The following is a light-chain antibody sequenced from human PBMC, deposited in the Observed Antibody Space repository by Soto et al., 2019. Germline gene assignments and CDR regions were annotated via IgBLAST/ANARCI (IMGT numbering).Light chain of an antibody. Sequence: QSVLTQPPSVSWAPGQRVTISFTGSSSNIGAGYDVHWYQQLPGTAPKLLIYGNSNRPSGVPDRFSGSKSGTSASLAITGLQAEDEADYYCQSYDSSLSGWVFGGGTKLTVL. CDR1: SSNIGAGYD. V-gene: IGLV1-40*01. CDR3: QSYDSSLSGWV. J-gene: IGLJ3*02. CDR2: GNS.